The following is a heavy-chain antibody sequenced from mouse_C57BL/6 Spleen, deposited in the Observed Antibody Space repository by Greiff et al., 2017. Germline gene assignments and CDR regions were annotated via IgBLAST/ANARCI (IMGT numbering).Heavy chain of an antibody. Sequence: QVQLQQSGPELVKPGASVKISCKASGYAFSSSWMNWVKQRPGKGLEWIGRIYPGDGDTNYNGKFKGKATLTADKSSSTAYMQLSSLTSEDSAVYFCAREEIYSNPFAYWGQGTLVTVSA. J-gene: IGHJ3*01. D-gene: IGHD2-5*01. CDR2: IYPGDGDT. CDR1: GYAFSSSW. V-gene: IGHV1-82*01. CDR3: AREEIYSNPFAY.